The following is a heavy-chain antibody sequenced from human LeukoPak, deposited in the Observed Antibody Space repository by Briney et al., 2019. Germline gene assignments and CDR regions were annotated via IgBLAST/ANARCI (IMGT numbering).Heavy chain of an antibody. CDR3: ARDAALGYCSSTSCYGNWFDP. J-gene: IGHJ5*02. CDR2: ISSSSSYI. Sequence: PGGSLRLSCAASGFTFSSYSMNWVRQAPGKGLEWVSSISSSSSYIYYADSVKDRFTISRDNAKNSLYLQMNSLRAEDTAVYYCARDAALGYCSSTSCYGNWFDPWGQGTLVTVSS. V-gene: IGHV3-21*01. CDR1: GFTFSSYS. D-gene: IGHD2-2*01.